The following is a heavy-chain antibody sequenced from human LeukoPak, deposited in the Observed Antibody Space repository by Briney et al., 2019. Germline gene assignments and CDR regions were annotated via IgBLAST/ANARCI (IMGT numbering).Heavy chain of an antibody. D-gene: IGHD3-10*01. V-gene: IGHV3-74*01. CDR2: INSDGSST. J-gene: IGHJ4*02. CDR3: ARVEFGELSPYFDY. CDR1: GFTFSSYW. Sequence: GGSLRLSCAASGFTFSSYWMHWVRQAPGKGLVWVSRINSDGSSTSYADSVKGRFTISRDNAKNTLYLQMNGLRAEDTAVYYCARVEFGELSPYFDYWGQGTLVTVSS.